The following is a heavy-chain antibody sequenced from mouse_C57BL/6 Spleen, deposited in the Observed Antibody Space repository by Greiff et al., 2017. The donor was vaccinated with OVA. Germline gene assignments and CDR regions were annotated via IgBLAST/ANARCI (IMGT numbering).Heavy chain of an antibody. J-gene: IGHJ2*01. Sequence: VQLQQSGAELVMPGASVKLSCKASGYTFTSYWMHWVKQRPGQGLEWIGEIDPSDSYTNYNQKFKGKSTLTVDKSSSTAYMQLSSLTSEDSAVYYCARGNDGYYDYWGQGTTLTVSS. D-gene: IGHD2-3*01. CDR3: ARGNDGYYDY. V-gene: IGHV1-69*01. CDR2: IDPSDSYT. CDR1: GYTFTSYW.